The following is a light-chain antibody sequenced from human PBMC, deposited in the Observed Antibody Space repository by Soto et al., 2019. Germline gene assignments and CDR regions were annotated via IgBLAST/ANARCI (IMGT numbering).Light chain of an antibody. Sequence: DIQMTQSPSSLSASVGDRVTITCRASQSIRNYLGWYQQKPGKAPRLLIFGATSLKGWVPSRLSCSGTGIEFTLTISSLQPEYFATYYFQQTYSKCLVTLGPGTKVDIK. CDR1: QSIRNY. CDR2: GAT. J-gene: IGKJ3*01. V-gene: IGKV1-39*01. CDR3: QQTYSKCLVT.